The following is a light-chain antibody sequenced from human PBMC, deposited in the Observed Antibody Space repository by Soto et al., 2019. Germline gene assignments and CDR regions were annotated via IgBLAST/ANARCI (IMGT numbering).Light chain of an antibody. CDR1: QTISSW. J-gene: IGKJ1*01. V-gene: IGKV1-5*03. CDR2: KAS. Sequence: DIQMTQSPSTLSGSGGDRVTITCRASQTISSWLAWYQQKPGKAPKLLIYKASTLKSGVTSRFSGSGSGTEFTLTISSLQPDDFATYYCQHYNSYSEEFGQGTKVELK. CDR3: QHYNSYSEE.